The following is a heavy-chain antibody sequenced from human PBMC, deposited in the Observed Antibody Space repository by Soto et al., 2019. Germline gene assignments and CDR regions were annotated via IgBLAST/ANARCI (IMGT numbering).Heavy chain of an antibody. CDR1: GGSFSSSATY. V-gene: IGHV4-39*01. J-gene: IGHJ3*02. CDR3: ARFHDVFHAFDI. CDR2: ITSSATT. Sequence: QLQLQESGPGLVKPSETLSLTCSVSGGSFSSSATYWGWFRQPPEKGPEWIGTITSSATTYYNASLNSRVTISADTSTNKFSLDLNSVTAADTAVYHCARFHDVFHAFDIWGHGTMVTVSS.